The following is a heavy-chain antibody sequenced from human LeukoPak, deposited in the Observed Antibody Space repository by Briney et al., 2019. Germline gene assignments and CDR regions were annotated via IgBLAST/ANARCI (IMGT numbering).Heavy chain of an antibody. Sequence: SETLSLTCIVSGGSISSYYWSWIRQPPGKGLEWIGYIYYSGSTNYNPSLKSRVTISVDTSKNHFSLKLSSVTTADTAVYYCARGRFDPWGQGTLVTVSS. CDR1: GGSISSYY. V-gene: IGHV4-59*01. CDR3: ARGRFDP. J-gene: IGHJ5*02. CDR2: IYYSGST.